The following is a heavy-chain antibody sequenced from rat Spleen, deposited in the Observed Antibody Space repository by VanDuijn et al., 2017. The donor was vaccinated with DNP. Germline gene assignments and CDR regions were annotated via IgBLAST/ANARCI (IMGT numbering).Heavy chain of an antibody. CDR1: GFTFSDYN. J-gene: IGHJ2*01. V-gene: IGHV5-7*01. Sequence: EVQLVESGGGLVQPGRSLKLSCAASGFTFSDYNMAWVRQAPKKGLEWVATISYDGSSTYYRDSVKGRFTISRDNAKSTRYLQMDSLRSEDTATYYCARHRNNYFDYWGQGVMVTVSS. CDR2: ISYDGSST. CDR3: ARHRNNYFDY. D-gene: IGHD1-10*01.